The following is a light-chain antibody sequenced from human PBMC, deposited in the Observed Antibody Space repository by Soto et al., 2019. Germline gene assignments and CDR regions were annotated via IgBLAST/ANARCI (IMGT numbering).Light chain of an antibody. CDR3: QHYGNSLFT. V-gene: IGKV3-20*01. Sequence: EIVLTQSPGTLSLYPGERATLSCRASQSVSSSYLGWYQQKPGQAPRLLIYGASSRATGIPDRFSGSGSGTDFTLSISRLEPEDFAVYYCQHYGNSLFTFGPGTKVDIK. CDR1: QSVSSSY. J-gene: IGKJ3*01. CDR2: GAS.